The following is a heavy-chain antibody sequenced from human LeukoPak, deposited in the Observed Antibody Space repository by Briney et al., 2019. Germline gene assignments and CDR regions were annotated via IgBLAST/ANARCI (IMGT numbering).Heavy chain of an antibody. V-gene: IGHV1-69*13. CDR1: GGTFSGYA. CDR3: ARDPYYYDSSGSIDY. CDR2: TIPMFDTA. D-gene: IGHD3-22*01. Sequence: SVKVSCKTSGGTFSGYAISWVRQAPGQGLGWMGGTIPMFDTANYAHKFQGRVTITADESTSTTYMELSSLRSDDTAVYYCARDPYYYDSSGSIDYWGQGTLVTVSS. J-gene: IGHJ4*02.